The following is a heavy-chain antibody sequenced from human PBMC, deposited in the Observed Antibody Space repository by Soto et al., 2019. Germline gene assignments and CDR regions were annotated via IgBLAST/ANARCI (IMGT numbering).Heavy chain of an antibody. V-gene: IGHV1-46*01. CDR1: GYTFTSYY. Sequence: ASVKVSCKASGYTFTSYYMHWVRQAPGQGLEWMGIINPSGGSTSYAQKFQGRVTMTRDTSTSTVYMELSSLRSEDTAVYYCARDSYGSGSYFDYRRFDYWGQGTLVTVSS. CDR2: INPSGGST. CDR3: ARDSYGSGSYFDYRRFDY. J-gene: IGHJ4*02. D-gene: IGHD3-10*01.